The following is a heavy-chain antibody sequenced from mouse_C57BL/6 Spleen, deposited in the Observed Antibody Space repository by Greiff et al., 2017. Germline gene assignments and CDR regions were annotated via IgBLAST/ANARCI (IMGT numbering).Heavy chain of an antibody. J-gene: IGHJ2*01. CDR1: GYTFTGYW. D-gene: IGHD2-4*01. CDR3: ARTDCDEYYFDY. V-gene: IGHV1-9*01. CDR2: ILPGSGSN. Sequence: VQLQQSGAELMKPGASVKLSCKATGYTFTGYWIAWVKQRPGQGLEWIGEILPGSGSNNYNEKFKGTATFTAETSSNTAYMQLSSLAAEDSAIYSCARTDCDEYYFDYWGQGTTLTVSS.